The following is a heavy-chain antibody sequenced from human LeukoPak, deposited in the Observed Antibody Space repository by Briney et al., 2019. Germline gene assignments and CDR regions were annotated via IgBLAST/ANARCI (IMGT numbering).Heavy chain of an antibody. CDR2: VNPSGGGT. V-gene: IGHV1-46*01. Sequence: GASVKVSCKASGYTFTSYDINWVRQATGQGLEWMGVVNPSGGGTSYSQMFQGRLTMTRDMSTSTVYMELSSLRSEDTAVYYCTRTLGAVADSRYWFDPWGQGTLVTVSS. CDR3: TRTLGAVADSRYWFDP. CDR1: GYTFTSYD. J-gene: IGHJ5*02. D-gene: IGHD3-16*01.